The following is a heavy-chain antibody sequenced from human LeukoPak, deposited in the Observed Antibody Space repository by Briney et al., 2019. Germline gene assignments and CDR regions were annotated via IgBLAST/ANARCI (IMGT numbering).Heavy chain of an antibody. V-gene: IGHV4-34*01. D-gene: IGHD3-22*01. J-gene: IGHJ4*02. CDR1: GGSFSGYY. CDR3: ARGPRYYYLH. CDR2: INHSGST. Sequence: SETLSLTCAVYGGSFSGYYWSWIRQPPGKGLEWIGEINHSGSTNYNPSLKSRVTISVDTSKNQFSLKLSSVTAADTAVYYCARGPRYYYLHWGQGTLVTVSP.